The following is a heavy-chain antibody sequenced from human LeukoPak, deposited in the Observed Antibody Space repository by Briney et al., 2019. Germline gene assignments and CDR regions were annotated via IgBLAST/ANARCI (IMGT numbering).Heavy chain of an antibody. CDR3: AKRGLGYCSGGSCYNRAPFDY. D-gene: IGHD2-15*01. CDR1: GFTFSSYA. Sequence: GGSLRLSCAASGFTFSSYAMSWVRQAPGKGLEWVSAISGSGGSTYYADSVKGRFTISRDNSKNTLYLQMNSLRAEDTAVYYCAKRGLGYCSGGSCYNRAPFDYWGQGTLVTVSS. J-gene: IGHJ4*02. V-gene: IGHV3-23*01. CDR2: ISGSGGST.